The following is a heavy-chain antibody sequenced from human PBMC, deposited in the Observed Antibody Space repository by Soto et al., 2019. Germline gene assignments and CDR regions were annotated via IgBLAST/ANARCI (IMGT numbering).Heavy chain of an antibody. CDR1: GFTFSSYP. D-gene: IGHD2-2*01. J-gene: IGHJ4*02. Sequence: EVPLLESGGGLVRPWGSLRLSCAASGFTFSSYPMKWVRQGPGKELEWVSTIGGSGTGFNTDYADSVKGRFVISRDNSKNTVYLQMNSLRAEDTALYYCARVAPYCSTTTCYIDSWGQGTLVTVSS. V-gene: IGHV3-23*01. CDR2: IGGSGTGFNT. CDR3: ARVAPYCSTTTCYIDS.